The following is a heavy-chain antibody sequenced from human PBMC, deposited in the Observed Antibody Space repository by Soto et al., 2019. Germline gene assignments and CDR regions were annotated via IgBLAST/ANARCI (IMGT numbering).Heavy chain of an antibody. CDR1: GGSINVFY. Sequence: SETLYLTCTVSGGSINVFYWSWIRQPPGKGLACIGYFYYSGSNSYNPSLQSRVTISGDTTKNQFSLNLSSVTAADTAVYYCTRVQGRERPNKNLEYYSGLDDSGHVTTVT. J-gene: IGHJ6*02. CDR3: TRVQGRERPNKNLEYYSGLDD. CDR2: FYYSGSN. V-gene: IGHV4-59*08. D-gene: IGHD3-10*01.